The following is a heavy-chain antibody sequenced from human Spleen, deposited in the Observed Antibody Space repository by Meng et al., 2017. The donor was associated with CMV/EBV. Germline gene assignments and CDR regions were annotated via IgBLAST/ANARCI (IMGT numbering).Heavy chain of an antibody. CDR2: IRFDGSNK. V-gene: IGHV3-30*02. Sequence: GGSLRLSCAASGFTFSNYAMNWVRQAPGKGLEWVAFIRFDGSNKYYADSVKGRLTISRDNSKNTLYLQMNSLRAEDTAVYYCAREGSYWGQGTLVTVSS. J-gene: IGHJ4*02. CDR1: GFTFSNYA. D-gene: IGHD2-15*01. CDR3: AREGSY.